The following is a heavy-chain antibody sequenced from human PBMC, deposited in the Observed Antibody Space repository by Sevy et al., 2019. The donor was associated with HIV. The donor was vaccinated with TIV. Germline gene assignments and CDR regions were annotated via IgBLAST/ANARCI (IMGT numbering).Heavy chain of an antibody. V-gene: IGHV3-11*01. CDR2: ISSSGSTI. CDR1: GFTFSDYY. J-gene: IGHJ4*02. Sequence: GESLKISCAASGFTFSDYYMSWIRQAPGKGLEWVSYISSSGSTIYYADSVKGRVTISRDNAKNTLYLEMNSLRAEDTAVYYCARKGGVGGSSSWYYFDSWGQGTLVTVSS. D-gene: IGHD6-13*01. CDR3: ARKGGVGGSSSWYYFDS.